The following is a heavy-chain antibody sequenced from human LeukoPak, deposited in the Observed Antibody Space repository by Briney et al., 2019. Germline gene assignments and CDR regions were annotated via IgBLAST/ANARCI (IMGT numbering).Heavy chain of an antibody. CDR3: ARVISRYHTYCGGDCYDY. CDR1: GFTFSSYA. CDR2: ISSSGSTI. V-gene: IGHV3-48*04. D-gene: IGHD2-21*01. Sequence: QTGGSLRLSCAASGFTFSSYAMSWVRQAPGKGLEWVSYISSSGSTIYYADSVKGRFTISRDNAKNSLYLQMNSLRAEDTAVYYCARVISRYHTYCGGDCYDYWGQGTLVTVSS. J-gene: IGHJ4*02.